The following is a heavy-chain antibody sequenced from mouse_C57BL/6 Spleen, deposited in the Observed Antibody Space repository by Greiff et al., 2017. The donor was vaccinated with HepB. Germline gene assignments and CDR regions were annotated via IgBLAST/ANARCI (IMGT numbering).Heavy chain of an antibody. Sequence: VQLQQSGAELARPGASVKLSCKASGYTFTSYGIRWVKQRTGQGLEWIGEIYPRSGNTYYNEKFKGKATLTADKSSSTAYMELRSLTSEAAAFYFCAGYFGSRSYFDFWGTGTTVTVSS. CDR2: IYPRSGNT. CDR1: GYTFTSYG. V-gene: IGHV1-81*01. D-gene: IGHD1-1*01. CDR3: AGYFGSRSYFDF. J-gene: IGHJ1*03.